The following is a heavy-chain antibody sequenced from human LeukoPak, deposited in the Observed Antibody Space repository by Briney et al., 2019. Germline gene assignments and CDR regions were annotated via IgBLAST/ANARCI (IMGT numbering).Heavy chain of an antibody. Sequence: GAAVKVSCKGSGCTFTSSAGQGVGQPGGKGGEGMGWIVVVSGNTNYAHKFQERVTITRDMSTSTAYMELSSLRSEDTAVYYCAADSTAAAGGGDYWGQGTLVTVSS. CDR3: AADSTAAAGGGDY. CDR2: IVVVSGNT. D-gene: IGHD6-13*01. CDR1: GCTFTSSA. V-gene: IGHV1-58*01. J-gene: IGHJ4*02.